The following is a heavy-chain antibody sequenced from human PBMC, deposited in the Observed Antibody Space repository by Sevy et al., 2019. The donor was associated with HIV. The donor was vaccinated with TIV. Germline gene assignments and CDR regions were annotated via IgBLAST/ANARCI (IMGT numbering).Heavy chain of an antibody. V-gene: IGHV1-18*01. Sequence: ASVKVSCKASGYTFTSYAITWVRQAPEQGLEWMGWISAYNGNTDYAQKLQGRVTITADESTSTAYMELSSLRSEDTAVYYCARQRKNWYYGMDVWGQGTTVTVSS. CDR3: ARQRKNWYYGMDV. CDR1: GYTFTSYA. CDR2: ISAYNGNT. D-gene: IGHD1-1*01. J-gene: IGHJ6*02.